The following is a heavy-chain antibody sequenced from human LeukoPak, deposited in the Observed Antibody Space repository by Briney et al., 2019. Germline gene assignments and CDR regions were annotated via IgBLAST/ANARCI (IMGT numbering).Heavy chain of an antibody. Sequence: PSQTLSLTCTVSGGSISSGGYYWSWIRQPPGKGLEWIGYIYHSGSTYYNPSLKSRVTISVDRSKNQFSLKLSSVTAADTAVYYCAREGPSEHDYVWGSLENYFDYWGQGTLVTVSS. D-gene: IGHD3-16*01. J-gene: IGHJ4*02. CDR2: IYHSGST. CDR3: AREGPSEHDYVWGSLENYFDY. V-gene: IGHV4-30-2*01. CDR1: GGSISSGGYY.